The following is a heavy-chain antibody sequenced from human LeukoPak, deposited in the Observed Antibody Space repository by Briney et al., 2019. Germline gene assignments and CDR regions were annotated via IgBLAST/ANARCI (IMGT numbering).Heavy chain of an antibody. D-gene: IGHD1-26*01. CDR3: AGEHSGSYYLSNYYGMDV. V-gene: IGHV3-33*01. CDR2: IWYDGSNK. CDR1: GFTFSSYG. J-gene: IGHJ6*02. Sequence: PGGSLRLSCAASGFTFSSYGMHWVRQAPGKGLEGVAVIWYDGSNKYYADSVKGRFTISRDNSKNTLYLQMNSLRAEDTAVYYCAGEHSGSYYLSNYYGMDVWGQGTTVTVSS.